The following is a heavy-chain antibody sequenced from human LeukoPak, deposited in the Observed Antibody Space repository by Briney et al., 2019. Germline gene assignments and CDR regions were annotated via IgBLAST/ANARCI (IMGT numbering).Heavy chain of an antibody. D-gene: IGHD6-19*01. V-gene: IGHV1-69*06. CDR1: GGTFSSYA. CDR2: IIPIFGTA. CDR3: AKLPVAANTFLFDY. J-gene: IGHJ4*02. Sequence: GASVKVSCKASGGTFSSYAISWVRQAPGQGLEWMGGIIPIFGTANYAQKFQGRVTITADKSTSTAYMELSSLRAEDTAVYYCAKLPVAANTFLFDYWGQGTLVTVSS.